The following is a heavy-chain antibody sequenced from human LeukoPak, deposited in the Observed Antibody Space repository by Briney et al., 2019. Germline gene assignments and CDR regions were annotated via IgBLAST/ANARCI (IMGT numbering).Heavy chain of an antibody. Sequence: GASVKVSCKASGYSFTDYYIHWVRQAPGQGLQWMGWINPNSGDTNYAQKFQDRVTMTRDTSISTAYMELSRLTSDDTAVYHCARGSRSSDFDYWGQGTLVTVSS. CDR3: ARGSRSSDFDY. J-gene: IGHJ4*02. CDR2: INPNSGDT. CDR1: GYSFTDYY. V-gene: IGHV1-2*02. D-gene: IGHD6-19*01.